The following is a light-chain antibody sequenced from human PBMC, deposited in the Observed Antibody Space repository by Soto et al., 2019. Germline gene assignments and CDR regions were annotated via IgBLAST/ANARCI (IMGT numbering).Light chain of an antibody. CDR2: GSS. Sequence: EIVLTQSPGTLSLSPGERATLSCRASQSVSSNYLAWYQQKAGQAPRLLIYGSSSRATGIPDRFSGSGSGTDFTLAISRLEPEDFAVYFCQQRSNWPPTFGQGTKLEIK. CDR3: QQRSNWPPT. J-gene: IGKJ2*01. V-gene: IGKV3D-20*02. CDR1: QSVSSNY.